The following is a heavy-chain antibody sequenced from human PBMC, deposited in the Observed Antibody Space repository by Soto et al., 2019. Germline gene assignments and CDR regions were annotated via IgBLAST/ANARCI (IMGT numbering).Heavy chain of an antibody. CDR2: ISGSGGST. J-gene: IGHJ6*02. CDR3: AKDAATAEFFTRYYYYYGMDV. CDR1: GFTFSSYA. D-gene: IGHD6-25*01. V-gene: IGHV3-23*01. Sequence: VGSLRLSCAASGFTFSSYAMSWVRQAPGKGLEWVSAISGSGGSTYYADSVKGRFTISRDNSKNTLYLQMNSLRAEDTAVYYCAKDAATAEFFTRYYYYYGMDVWGQGTTVTVSS.